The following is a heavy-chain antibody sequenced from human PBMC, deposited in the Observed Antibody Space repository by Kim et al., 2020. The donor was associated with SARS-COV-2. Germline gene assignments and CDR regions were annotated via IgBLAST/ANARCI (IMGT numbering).Heavy chain of an antibody. CDR3: VRHGTGYYGSGSYRYNWFDP. CDR2: IYYSGST. CDR1: GGSISSSSYY. J-gene: IGHJ5*02. D-gene: IGHD3-10*01. Sequence: SETLSLTCTVSGGSISSSSYYWGWIRQPPGKGLEWIGSIYYSGSTYYNPSLKSRVTISVDTSKNQFSLKLSSVTAADTAVYYCVRHGTGYYGSGSYRYNWFDPWGQGTLVTVSS. V-gene: IGHV4-39*01.